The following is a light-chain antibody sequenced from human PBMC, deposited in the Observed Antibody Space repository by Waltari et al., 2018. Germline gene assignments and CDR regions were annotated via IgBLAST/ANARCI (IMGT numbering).Light chain of an antibody. V-gene: IGLV2-23*02. CDR1: NNYLGSYNI. CDR2: EVN. Sequence: QSALTQPASVSGSPGQSITFSCTGPNNYLGSYNIFSWYQKHPGKAPKVIIFEVNKRPSGVSTRFSGSKSGNTASLTVSGLHPEDEADYYCCSYAGTPRVVFGGGTKLTVL. J-gene: IGLJ2*01. CDR3: CSYAGTPRVV.